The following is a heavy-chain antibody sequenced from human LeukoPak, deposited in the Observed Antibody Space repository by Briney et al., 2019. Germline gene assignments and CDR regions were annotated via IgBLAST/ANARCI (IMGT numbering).Heavy chain of an antibody. CDR3: ARGYYDILTGYYRGSWFDS. D-gene: IGHD3-9*01. CDR2: ISAHKGNT. V-gene: IGHV1-18*01. Sequence: ASVTVSCTASGYTLTRYGISWVRQAPGQGLEWMGWISAHKGNTNNEQKFQGRVTMTTDTSTSTAYMELRSLRSDDTAVYYCARGYYDILTGYYRGSWFDSWGQGTLVTVSS. J-gene: IGHJ5*01. CDR1: GYTLTRYG.